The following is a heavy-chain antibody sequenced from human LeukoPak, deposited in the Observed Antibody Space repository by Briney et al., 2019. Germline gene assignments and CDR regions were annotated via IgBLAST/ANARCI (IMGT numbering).Heavy chain of an antibody. Sequence: GGSLRLSCAASGFTFSNAWMSWVRQTPGKGLEWVGRIKSKTDGGTTDYAAPVKGRFTISRDDSKNTLYLQMNSLKTEDTAVYYCTTPYYYDSSGYYEIDYWGQGTLVTVSS. J-gene: IGHJ4*02. V-gene: IGHV3-15*01. D-gene: IGHD3-22*01. CDR1: GFTFSNAW. CDR2: IKSKTDGGTT. CDR3: TTPYYYDSSGYYEIDY.